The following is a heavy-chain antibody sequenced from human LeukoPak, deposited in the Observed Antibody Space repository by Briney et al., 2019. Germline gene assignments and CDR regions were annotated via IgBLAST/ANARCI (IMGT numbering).Heavy chain of an antibody. CDR2: IIPSLNTA. V-gene: IGHV1-69*04. D-gene: IGHD3-3*01. J-gene: IGHJ6*03. CDR1: GDTFSRHA. CDR3: ARTYDPYYYYYMDV. Sequence: SVKVSCKASGDTFSRHAISWVRQAPGQGLEWMGRIIPSLNTATYAQKFQGRVTITADKSTSTAYMELSSLRSEDTAVYYCARTYDPYYYYYMDVWGKGTTVTVSS.